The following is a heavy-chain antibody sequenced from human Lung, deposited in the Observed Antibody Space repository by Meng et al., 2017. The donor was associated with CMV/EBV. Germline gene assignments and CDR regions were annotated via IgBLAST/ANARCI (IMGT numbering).Heavy chain of an antibody. V-gene: IGHV2-5*01. J-gene: IGHJ4*02. Sequence: SGXXLVXPTQTLTLTCTFSGFSLSTSGVGVGWIRQPPGKALEWLALIYWNDDKRYSPSLKSRLTITKDTSKNQVFLTMTNMDPVDTATYYCAHRRTGWYPLLLDLGGFDDXGQGXLVTVSS. CDR2: IYWNDDK. D-gene: IGHD2-2*01. CDR3: AHRRTGWYPLLLDLGGFDD. CDR1: GFSLSTSGVG.